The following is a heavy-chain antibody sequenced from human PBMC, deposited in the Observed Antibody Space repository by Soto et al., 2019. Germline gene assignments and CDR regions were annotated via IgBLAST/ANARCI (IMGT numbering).Heavy chain of an antibody. CDR2: INPNSGGT. D-gene: IGHD1-1*01. CDR1: GYTFTGYY. J-gene: IGHJ3*02. Sequence: ASVKVSCKASGYTFTGYYMHWVRQAPGQGLEWMGWINPNSGGTNYAQKFQGRVTMTRDTSISTAYMELSRLRSDDTAVHYCAREGTTTDAFDIWGQGTMVTVSS. CDR3: AREGTTTDAFDI. V-gene: IGHV1-2*02.